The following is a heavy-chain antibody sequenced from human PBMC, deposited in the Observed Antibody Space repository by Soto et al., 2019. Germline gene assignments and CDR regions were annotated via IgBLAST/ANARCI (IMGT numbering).Heavy chain of an antibody. Sequence: PSETLSLTCSVSGGSINNFHWSWIRQPPGKGLEWICFVSYSGTTTCKPSLKSPVTISVATSNNQLSLKLRSVTAADTATYYCARIKSGSSYRSIIQXWGQAKLLTISX. V-gene: IGHV4-59*01. CDR2: VSYSGTT. J-gene: IGHJ4*01. CDR1: GGSINNFH. CDR3: ARIKSGSSYRSIIQX. D-gene: IGHD5-18*01.